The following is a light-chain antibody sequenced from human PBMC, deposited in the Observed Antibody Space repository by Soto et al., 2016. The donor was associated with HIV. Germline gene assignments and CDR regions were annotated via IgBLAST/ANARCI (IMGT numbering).Light chain of an antibody. CDR3: QMWDSSSDHVV. CDR1: NIGSKS. CDR2: DDS. J-gene: IGLJ2*01. V-gene: IGLV3-21*03. Sequence: SYELTQPPSVSVAPGKTARITCGGNNIGSKSVYWYQQESGQAPVLVVHDDSHRPSGIPERFSGSNSGNTATLTISRVEAGDEADYSCQMWDSSSDHVVFGGGTKLTVL.